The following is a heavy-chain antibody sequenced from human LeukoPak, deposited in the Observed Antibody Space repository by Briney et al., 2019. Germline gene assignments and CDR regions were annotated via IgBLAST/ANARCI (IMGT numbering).Heavy chain of an antibody. CDR2: FDPEDGET. J-gene: IGHJ1*01. CDR1: GYTFTSYY. CDR3: ARGSAGEGGYSVEGEYFQH. V-gene: IGHV1-46*01. Sequence: ASVKVSCKASGYTFTSYYMHWVRQAPGKGLEWMGGFDPEDGETIYAQKFQGRVTMTRDMSTSTVYMEVSSLRSEDTAVYYCARGSAGEGGYSVEGEYFQHWGQGTLVTVSS. D-gene: IGHD5-24*01.